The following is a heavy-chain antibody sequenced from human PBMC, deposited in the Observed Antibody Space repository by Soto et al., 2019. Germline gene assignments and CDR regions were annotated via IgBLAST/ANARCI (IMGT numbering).Heavy chain of an antibody. CDR2: MSGSGSTI. CDR3: ARDPAYCGGDCLGAFDL. CDR1: GFTFSDYH. J-gene: IGHJ3*01. Sequence: LRLSCVVSGFTFSDYHMSWVRQAPCSVPEWITAMSGSGSTIFYAEAVKGRFSISRDNAKNSLYLQMNSLRDEDTALYFCARDPAYCGGDCLGAFDLWGPGTMVTVSS. D-gene: IGHD2-21*02. V-gene: IGHV3-11*01.